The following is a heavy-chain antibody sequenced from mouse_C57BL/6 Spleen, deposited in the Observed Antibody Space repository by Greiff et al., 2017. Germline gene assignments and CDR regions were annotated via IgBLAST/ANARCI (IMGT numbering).Heavy chain of an antibody. Sequence: QVQLQQSGAELVKPGASVKMSCTASGFTFTSYWITWVKQRPGQGLEWIGDIYPGSGSTNYNAKFKSKATLAVDTSSSTAYMQLSSLTSEDSAVYYCARGGGYDGHYLDYWGQGTTLTVAS. J-gene: IGHJ2*01. V-gene: IGHV1-55*01. CDR2: IYPGSGST. D-gene: IGHD2-3*01. CDR3: ARGGGYDGHYLDY. CDR1: GFTFTSYW.